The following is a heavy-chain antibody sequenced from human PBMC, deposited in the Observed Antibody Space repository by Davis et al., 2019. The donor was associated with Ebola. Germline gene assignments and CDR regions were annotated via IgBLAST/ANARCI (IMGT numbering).Heavy chain of an antibody. J-gene: IGHJ4*02. CDR3: TTYRVPGY. V-gene: IGHV3-53*01. CDR2: IYSGGAT. Sequence: PGGSLRLSCAASGFTVSTNSMSWVRQAPGKGLEWVSVIYSGGATSYADSVKGRFTISRDNAKNSLYLQMNSLRVEDTAIYYCTTYRVPGYWGQGTLVTVSS. CDR1: GFTVSTNS. D-gene: IGHD2-21*01.